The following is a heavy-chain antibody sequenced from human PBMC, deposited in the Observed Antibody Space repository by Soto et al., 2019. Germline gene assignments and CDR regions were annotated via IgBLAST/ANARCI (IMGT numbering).Heavy chain of an antibody. CDR2: ISSSSSYI. CDR1: GFTFSSYS. J-gene: IGHJ4*02. D-gene: IGHD1-1*01. V-gene: IGHV3-21*01. CDR3: TTDEKLELGPTFDY. Sequence: PGGSLRLSCAASGFTFSSYSMNWVRQAPGKGLEWVSSISSSSSYIYYADSVKGRFTISRDNAKNSLYLQMNSLRAEDTAVYYCTTDEKLELGPTFDYWGQGTLVTVSS.